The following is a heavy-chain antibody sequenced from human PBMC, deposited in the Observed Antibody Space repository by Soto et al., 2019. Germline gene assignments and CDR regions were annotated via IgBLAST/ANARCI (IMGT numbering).Heavy chain of an antibody. V-gene: IGHV1-69*01. Sequence: SVKVSCKASGGTFSSYAISWVRQAPGQGLEWMGGIIPIFGTAKYAQKFQGRVTITADESTSTAYMELSSLRSEDTAVYYCARTAAAGYYYYYGMDVWGQGTTVTVS. J-gene: IGHJ6*02. CDR2: IIPIFGTA. CDR3: ARTAAAGYYYYYGMDV. CDR1: GGTFSSYA. D-gene: IGHD6-13*01.